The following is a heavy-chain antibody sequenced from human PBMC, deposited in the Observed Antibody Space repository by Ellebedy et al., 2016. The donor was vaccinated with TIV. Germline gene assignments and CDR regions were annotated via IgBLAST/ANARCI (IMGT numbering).Heavy chain of an antibody. D-gene: IGHD2-15*01. Sequence: GGSLRLXCAASGFTFTNAWMPWVRQAPGKGLVWVGRVKSKTDGGTTDYVASVRGRFTISRDDSKNTLDLQMNSLKTEDTAVYYCATGEDLDAFDIWGQGTMVTVSS. CDR3: ATGEDLDAFDI. V-gene: IGHV3-15*01. CDR1: GFTFTNAW. CDR2: VKSKTDGGTT. J-gene: IGHJ3*02.